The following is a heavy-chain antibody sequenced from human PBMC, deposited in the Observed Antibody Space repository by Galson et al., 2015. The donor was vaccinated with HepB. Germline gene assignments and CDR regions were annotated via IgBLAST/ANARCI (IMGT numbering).Heavy chain of an antibody. J-gene: IGHJ3*02. Sequence: QSGAEVKKPGESLTISCKASGGTFSSYAISWVRQAPGQGLEWMGRIIPILGIANYAQKFQGRVTITADKSTSTAYMELSSLRSEDTAVYYCARPHSSSNAFDIWGQGTMVTVSS. CDR3: ARPHSSSNAFDI. D-gene: IGHD6-6*01. V-gene: IGHV1-69*04. CDR2: IIPILGIA. CDR1: GGTFSSYA.